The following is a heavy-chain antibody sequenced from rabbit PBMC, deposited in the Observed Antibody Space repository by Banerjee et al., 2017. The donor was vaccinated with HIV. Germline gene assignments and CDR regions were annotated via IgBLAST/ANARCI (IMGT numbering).Heavy chain of an antibody. CDR3: ARADAGSGGGVPLYFNL. J-gene: IGHJ4*01. D-gene: IGHD4-2*01. CDR1: GFSFSSSYY. Sequence: QSLEESGGDLVKPGASLTLTCTASGFSFSSSYYISWVRQAPGKGLEWIACIYAGSSGSTYYASWAKGRFTISKTSSTTVTLQMTSLTAADTATYFCARADAGSGGGVPLYFNLWGPGTLVTVS. V-gene: IGHV1S40*01. CDR2: IYAGSSGST.